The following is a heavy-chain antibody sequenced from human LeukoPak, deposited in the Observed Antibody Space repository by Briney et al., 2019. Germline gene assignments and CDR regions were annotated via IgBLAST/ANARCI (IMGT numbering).Heavy chain of an antibody. CDR1: GGSISTYY. J-gene: IGHJ3*02. Sequence: PSETLSLTCTVSGGSISTYYWSWIRQPPGKGLEWIAYIYNSGSTNYNPSLKGRVTISADTSKNRFSLRLSSVTAADTAVYYCARIYYDSGAYYRRAFDIWGQGTMVTVSS. V-gene: IGHV4-59*01. CDR2: IYNSGST. D-gene: IGHD3-22*01. CDR3: ARIYYDSGAYYRRAFDI.